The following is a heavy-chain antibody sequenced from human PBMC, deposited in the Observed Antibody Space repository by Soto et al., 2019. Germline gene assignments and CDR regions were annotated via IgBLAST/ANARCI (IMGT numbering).Heavy chain of an antibody. CDR3: AWGWLAIPSFHY. CDR2: INPHSGVT. D-gene: IGHD2-21*01. J-gene: IGHJ1*01. Sequence: QVHLVQSGAEVKKPGASVKVSCKTSGYTFTDHSLHWVRQAPGQGLEWMGWINPHSGVTVSAENFEGRVTMTRETSINTAYRGRGGLRSDTPPNYYWAWGWLAIPSFHYGGQGT. CDR1: GYTFTDHS. V-gene: IGHV1-2*02.